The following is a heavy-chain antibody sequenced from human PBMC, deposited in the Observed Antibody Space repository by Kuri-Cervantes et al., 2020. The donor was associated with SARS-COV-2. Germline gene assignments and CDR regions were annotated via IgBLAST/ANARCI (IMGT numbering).Heavy chain of an antibody. CDR2: ISSSSSYI. CDR1: GFTFSSYS. V-gene: IGHV3-21*01. Sequence: GESLKISCAASGFTFSSYSMNWVRQAPGKGLEWVSSISSSSSYIYYADSVKGRFTISRDKAKNSLYLQMNSLRAEDTAVYYCARDPGPKAHYGMDVWGQGTTVTVSS. J-gene: IGHJ6*02. CDR3: ARDPGPKAHYGMDV.